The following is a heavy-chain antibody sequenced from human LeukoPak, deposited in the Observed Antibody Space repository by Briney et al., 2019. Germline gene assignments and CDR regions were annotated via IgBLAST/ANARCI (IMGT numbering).Heavy chain of an antibody. V-gene: IGHV3-74*01. D-gene: IGHD3-3*01. CDR1: GFTFSDYW. Sequence: GGSLRLSCAASGFTFSDYWMHWVRQAPGKGLVWVSRIDSDGSSTSNADSVKGRFTISRDNAKDTVYLRMNSLRAEDTAVYYCARGFTIFGVVNDAFDIWGQGTMVTVSS. CDR3: ARGFTIFGVVNDAFDI. CDR2: IDSDGSST. J-gene: IGHJ3*02.